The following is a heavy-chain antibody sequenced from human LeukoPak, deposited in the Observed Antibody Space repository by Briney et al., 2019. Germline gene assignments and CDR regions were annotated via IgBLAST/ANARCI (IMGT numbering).Heavy chain of an antibody. CDR3: VRRGTVGVTADAFDI. J-gene: IGHJ3*02. CDR1: GGSLNGHY. Sequence: SETLSLTCAVYGGSLNGHYWSWIRQPPGKGLEWIEEGSESGGTKFNPSLKSRVTISADTSKNQFSLKLNSVTAADTAVYYCVRRGTVGVTADAFDIWGQGTMVTVSS. V-gene: IGHV4-34*01. CDR2: GSESGGT. D-gene: IGHD1-26*01.